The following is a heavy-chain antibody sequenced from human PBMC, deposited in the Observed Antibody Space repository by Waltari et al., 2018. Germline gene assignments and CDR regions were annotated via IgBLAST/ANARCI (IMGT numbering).Heavy chain of an antibody. CDR3: ARGALSIYGSGSYYRYGMDV. J-gene: IGHJ6*02. Sequence: QVQLQESGPGLVKPSETLSLTCTVSGGSISSYYWSWIRQPPGKGLEWIGYIYYSGSTNYNPSLKSRVTISVDTSKNQFSLKLSSVTAADTAVYYCARGALSIYGSGSYYRYGMDVWGQGTTVTVSS. CDR1: GGSISSYY. CDR2: IYYSGST. V-gene: IGHV4-59*01. D-gene: IGHD3-10*01.